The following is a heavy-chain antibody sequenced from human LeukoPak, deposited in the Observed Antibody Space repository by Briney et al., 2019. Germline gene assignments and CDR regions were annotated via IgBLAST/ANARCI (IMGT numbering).Heavy chain of an antibody. CDR3: ARVATDTAMVQSVSYYYYMDV. CDR1: GGTFSSYA. CDR2: TIPIFGTA. Sequence: SVKVSCKASGGTFSSYAISWVRQAPGQGLEWMGGTIPIFGTANYAQKFQGRVTITTDESTSTAYMELSSLRSEDTAVYYCARVATDTAMVQSVSYYYYMDVWGKGTTVTVSS. D-gene: IGHD5-18*01. V-gene: IGHV1-69*05. J-gene: IGHJ6*03.